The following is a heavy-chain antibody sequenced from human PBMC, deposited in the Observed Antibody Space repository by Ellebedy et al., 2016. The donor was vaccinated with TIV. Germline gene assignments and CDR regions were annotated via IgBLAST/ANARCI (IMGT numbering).Heavy chain of an antibody. Sequence: GESLKISXAASGFTFSSYSMNWVRQAPGKGLEWVSYISSSSSTIYYADSVKGRFTISRDNAKNSLYLQMNSLRAEDTAVYYCARAIVATSIDYWGQGTLVTVSS. V-gene: IGHV3-48*04. J-gene: IGHJ4*02. CDR1: GFTFSSYS. CDR2: ISSSSSTI. CDR3: ARAIVATSIDY. D-gene: IGHD5-12*01.